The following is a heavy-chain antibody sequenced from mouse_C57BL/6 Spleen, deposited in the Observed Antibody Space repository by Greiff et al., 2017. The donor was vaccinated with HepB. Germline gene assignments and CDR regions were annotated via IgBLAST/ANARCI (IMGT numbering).Heavy chain of an antibody. J-gene: IGHJ3*01. CDR2: ISSGGSYT. D-gene: IGHD1-1*01. V-gene: IGHV5-6*02. Sequence: EVKVVESGGDLVKPGGSLKLSCAASGFTFSSYGMSWVRQTPDKRLEWVATISSGGSYTYYPDSVKGRFTISRDNAKNTLYQQMSSLKSEDTAMYYCARRGYYGSSLAWFAYWGQGTLVTVSA. CDR3: ARRGYYGSSLAWFAY. CDR1: GFTFSSYG.